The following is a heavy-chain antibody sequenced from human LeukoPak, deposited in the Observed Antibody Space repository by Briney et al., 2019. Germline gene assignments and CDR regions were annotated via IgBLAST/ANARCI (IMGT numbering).Heavy chain of an antibody. Sequence: HAGGSLRLSCAASGFTFSSYGMHWVRQAPGKGLEWVAVIWYDGSNKYYADSVKGRFTISRDNSKNTLYPQMNSLRAEDTAVYYCARDSGGEYYYDSSGYSYFDYWGQGTLVTVSS. CDR2: IWYDGSNK. CDR3: ARDSGGEYYYDSSGYSYFDY. D-gene: IGHD3-22*01. CDR1: GFTFSSYG. J-gene: IGHJ4*02. V-gene: IGHV3-33*01.